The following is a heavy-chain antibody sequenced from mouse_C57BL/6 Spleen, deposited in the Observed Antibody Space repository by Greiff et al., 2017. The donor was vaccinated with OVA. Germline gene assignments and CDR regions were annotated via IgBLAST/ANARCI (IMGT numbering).Heavy chain of an antibody. J-gene: IGHJ2*01. CDR1: GFSLTSYG. V-gene: IGHV2-2*01. D-gene: IGHD1-1*01. Sequence: VQLQQSGPGLVQPSQSLSITCTASGFSLTSYGVHWVRQSPGKGLEWLGVIWSGGSTDYYAAFISRLSISKDNSKSQVFFKMSSLQADDTAIYYCARKGGSSHYFDYWGQGTTLTVSS. CDR3: ARKGGSSHYFDY. CDR2: IWSGGST.